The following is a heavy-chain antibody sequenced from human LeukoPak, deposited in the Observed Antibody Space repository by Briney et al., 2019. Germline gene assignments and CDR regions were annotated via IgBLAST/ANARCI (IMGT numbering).Heavy chain of an antibody. Sequence: GGSLRLSCAASGFTFTSYGMHWVRQAPGKGLEWVADIWFGGSNKYYADSVKGRFTISRDESKNTLYLQMNSLRAEDTAVYYCAKKDQGGYIYHWGQGTLVTVSS. CDR3: AKKDQGGYIYH. CDR2: IWFGGSNK. J-gene: IGHJ5*02. D-gene: IGHD3-22*01. V-gene: IGHV3-33*03. CDR1: GFTFTSYG.